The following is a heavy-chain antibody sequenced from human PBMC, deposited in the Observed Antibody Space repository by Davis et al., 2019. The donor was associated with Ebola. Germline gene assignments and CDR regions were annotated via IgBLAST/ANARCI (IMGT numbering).Heavy chain of an antibody. J-gene: IGHJ4*02. CDR2: IIYNGDKT. CDR1: GFTFSHSD. Sequence: PGGSLRLSCEGSGFTFSHSDMNWVRQAPGKGLEWVSNIIYNGDKTYYADSVKGRFTLSRDNVKNKMYLEMTTLRVEDTAVYYCVQDPNWGLGYWGQGALVTVS. D-gene: IGHD3-16*01. CDR3: VQDPNWGLGY. V-gene: IGHV3-23*01.